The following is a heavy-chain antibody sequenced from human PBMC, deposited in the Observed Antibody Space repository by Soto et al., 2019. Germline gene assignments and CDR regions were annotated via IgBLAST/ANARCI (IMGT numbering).Heavy chain of an antibody. Sequence: SETLSLTCTVSGGSISSYYWSWIRQPPGKGLEWIGYIYYSGSTNYNPSLKSRVTISVDTSKNQFSLKLSSVTAADTAVYYCARDSQRMDDFWSGGYYYYCMDVWGQGTTVTVSS. D-gene: IGHD3-3*01. J-gene: IGHJ6*02. V-gene: IGHV4-59*01. CDR1: GGSISSYY. CDR3: ARDSQRMDDFWSGGYYYYCMDV. CDR2: IYYSGST.